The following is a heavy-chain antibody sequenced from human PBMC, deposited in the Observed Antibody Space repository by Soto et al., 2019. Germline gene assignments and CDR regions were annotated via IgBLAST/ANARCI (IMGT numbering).Heavy chain of an antibody. V-gene: IGHV1-2*02. CDR2: INPETGGT. Sequence: ASVKVSCNASGYTFTGYYVHWVREAPGQGLEWMGWINPETGGTSYAQKFQGRVTLPRDTSINTAYLELSSLRFDDAAVYFCARERFQVISDGMDVWGQGTTVTVSS. J-gene: IGHJ6*02. CDR3: ARERFQVISDGMDV. CDR1: GYTFTGYY. D-gene: IGHD2-21*01.